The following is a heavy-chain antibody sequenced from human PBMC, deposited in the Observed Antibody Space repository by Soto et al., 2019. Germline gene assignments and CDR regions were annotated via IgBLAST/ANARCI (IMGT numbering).Heavy chain of an antibody. V-gene: IGHV6-1*01. CDR3: ARARLGQYTEQWLVRAFDI. D-gene: IGHD6-19*01. J-gene: IGHJ3*02. Sequence: SQTLSLTCAISGDSVSSNSAAWNWIRQSPSRGLEWLGRTYYRSKWYNDYAVSVKSRITINPDTSKNQFSLQLNSVTPEDTAVYYCARARLGQYTEQWLVRAFDIWGQGTMVTVSS. CDR1: GDSVSSNSAA. CDR2: TYYRSKWYN.